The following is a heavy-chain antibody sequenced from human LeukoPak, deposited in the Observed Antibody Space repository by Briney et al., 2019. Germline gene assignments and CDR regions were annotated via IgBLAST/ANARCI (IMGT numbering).Heavy chain of an antibody. V-gene: IGHV1-18*01. CDR2: ISSYNGNT. Sequence: ASVKVSCKASGYTFTSYGISWVRQAPGQGLEWMGWISSYNGNTNYAQKLQGRVTMTTDTSTSTAYMELRSLRSDDTAVYYCARSEQFPYYMDVWGKGTTVTVSS. D-gene: IGHD6-19*01. CDR1: GYTFTSYG. J-gene: IGHJ6*03. CDR3: ARSEQFPYYMDV.